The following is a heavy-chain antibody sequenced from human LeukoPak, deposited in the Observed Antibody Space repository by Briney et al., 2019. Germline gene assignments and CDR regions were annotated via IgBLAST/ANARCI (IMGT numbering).Heavy chain of an antibody. CDR2: IYYSGST. CDR1: GGSISSYY. V-gene: IGHV4-59*08. Sequence: SETLSLTCTVSGGSISSYYWSWIRQPPGKGLEWIGYIYYSGSTNYNPSLKSRVTISVDTSKNQFSLKLSSVTAADTAVYYCARHHSGSYYFDYWGQGTLVTVSS. CDR3: ARHHSGSYYFDY. D-gene: IGHD3-22*01. J-gene: IGHJ4*02.